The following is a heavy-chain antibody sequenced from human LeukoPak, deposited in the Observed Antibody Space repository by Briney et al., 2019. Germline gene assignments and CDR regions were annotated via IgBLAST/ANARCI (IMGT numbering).Heavy chain of an antibody. Sequence: SETLCLTCAVSGGSISRYNWCWVREPPGKGLEWIGYIYYIGSTNYNPSLKSRLTISVDTSKNQFSLKLSSVTAADTAVYYCARLPQGGSSYGPLDVWGQGSTVTVSS. CDR3: ARLPQGGSSYGPLDV. V-gene: IGHV4-59*08. CDR1: GGSISRYN. CDR2: IYYIGST. J-gene: IGHJ6*02. D-gene: IGHD5-18*01.